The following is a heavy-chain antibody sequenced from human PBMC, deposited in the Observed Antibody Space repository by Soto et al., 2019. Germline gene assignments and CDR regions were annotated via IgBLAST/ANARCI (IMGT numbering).Heavy chain of an antibody. J-gene: IGHJ4*02. CDR3: AREAGLYSGSYYEYFDY. Sequence: SETLSLTCTVSADSLSGYYWSWIRQAPGKGLQWIGYTHYSGSTNYNPSLKSRVTISVDTSKNQFSLNLNSVTAADTAVYYCAREAGLYSGSYYEYFDYWGQGTLVTVSS. CDR1: ADSLSGYY. D-gene: IGHD1-26*01. CDR2: THYSGST. V-gene: IGHV4-59*01.